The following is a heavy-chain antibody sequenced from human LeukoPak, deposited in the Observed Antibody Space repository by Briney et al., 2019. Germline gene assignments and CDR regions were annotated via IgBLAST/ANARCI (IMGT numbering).Heavy chain of an antibody. V-gene: IGHV4-34*01. CDR3: ARISPYDYVWGSYRWNWFDP. CDR2: INHSGST. CDR1: GGSFSVYY. J-gene: IGHJ5*02. Sequence: SETLSLTCAVYGGSFSVYYWSWIRQPPGKGLEWIGEINHSGSTNYNPSLKSRVTISVDTSKNQFSLKLSSVTAADTAVYYCARISPYDYVWGSYRWNWFDPWGQGTLVTVSS. D-gene: IGHD3-16*02.